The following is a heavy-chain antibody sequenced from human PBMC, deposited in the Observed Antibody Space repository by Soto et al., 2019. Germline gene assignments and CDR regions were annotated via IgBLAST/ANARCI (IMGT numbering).Heavy chain of an antibody. CDR1: GGSISGYY. CDR3: ARSHSYESSGYPDY. V-gene: IGHV4-59*01. Sequence: PSETLSLTCTVSGGSISGYYWSWMRQPPGKRLEWIGYIHYSGSTDYNPSLKSRVTISVDTSKNQFSLKLSSVTAADSAVYYCARSHSYESSGYPDYWGQGTLVTVSS. CDR2: IHYSGST. D-gene: IGHD3-22*01. J-gene: IGHJ4*02.